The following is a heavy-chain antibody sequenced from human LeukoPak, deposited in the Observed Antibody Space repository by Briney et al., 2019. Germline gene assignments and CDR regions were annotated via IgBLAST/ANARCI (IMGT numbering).Heavy chain of an antibody. D-gene: IGHD6-6*01. CDR1: GFTFSXXX. CDR3: AKAMAYSSSSGDY. J-gene: IGHJ4*02. Sequence: SGFTFSXXXXXXXXXXPGXXXXXXAFIRYDGSNKYYADSVKGRFTISRDNSKNTLYLQMNSLRAEDTAVYYCAKAMAYSSSSGDYWGQGTLVTVSS. CDR2: IRYDGSNK. V-gene: IGHV3-30*02.